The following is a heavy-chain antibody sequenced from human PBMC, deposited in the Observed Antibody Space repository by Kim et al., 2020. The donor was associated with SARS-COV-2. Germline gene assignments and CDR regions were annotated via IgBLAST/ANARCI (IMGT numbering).Heavy chain of an antibody. CDR3: AKGGWEWRGDAFDF. Sequence: GGSLRLSCAASGFTFSSYGMHWVRQAPGKGLEWVAVISYDGSNKYYADSVKGRFTISRDNSKNTLYLQMNSLRAEDTAVYYCAKGGWEWRGDAFDFWGQG. V-gene: IGHV3-30*18. CDR1: GFTFSSYG. CDR2: ISYDGSNK. J-gene: IGHJ3*01. D-gene: IGHD1-26*01.